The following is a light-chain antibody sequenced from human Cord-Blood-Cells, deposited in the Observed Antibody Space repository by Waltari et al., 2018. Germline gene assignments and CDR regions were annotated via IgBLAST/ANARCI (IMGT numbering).Light chain of an antibody. CDR1: TSDLGGFNY. V-gene: IGLV2-11*01. J-gene: IGLJ2*01. Sequence: QSALTHPPSVSGSPGPSVTIPCPGTTSDLGGFNYVSWYQQPPGKAPKLMIYDVSKRPSGVPDRFSGSKSGNTASLTISGLQAEDEADYYCCSYAGSYTVVFGGGTKLTVL. CDR2: DVS. CDR3: CSYAGSYTVV.